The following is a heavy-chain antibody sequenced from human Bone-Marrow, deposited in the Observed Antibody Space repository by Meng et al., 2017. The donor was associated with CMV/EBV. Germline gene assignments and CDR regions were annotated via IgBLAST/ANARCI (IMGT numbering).Heavy chain of an antibody. CDR1: GGSISSSSYY. CDR2: IYYSGST. CDR3: ARGRVSYDFWSGYSTGFGWFDP. V-gene: IGHV4-39*01. D-gene: IGHD3-3*01. Sequence: SETLSLTCTVSGGSISSSSYYWGWIRQPPGKGLEWIGSIYYSGSTYYNPSLKSRVTISVDTSKNQFSLKLSSMTAADTAVYYCARGRVSYDFWSGYSTGFGWFDPWGQGTLVTVSS. J-gene: IGHJ5*02.